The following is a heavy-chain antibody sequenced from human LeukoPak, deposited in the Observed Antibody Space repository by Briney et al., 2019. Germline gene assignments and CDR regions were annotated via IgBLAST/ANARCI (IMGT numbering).Heavy chain of an antibody. CDR3: TRLKGDSAEDNFDF. V-gene: IGHV3-73*01. CDR1: GFTFSDSA. Sequence: GGSLTLSCAASGFTFSDSAMHWVRQASGKGLEWVGRIRNRANNYMTAYAASVEGRFTISRDDLQNTAYLQMNSLKTEDTAMYYCTRLKGDSAEDNFDFWGQGTLVTVPS. J-gene: IGHJ4*02. CDR2: IRNRANNYMT. D-gene: IGHD2-15*01.